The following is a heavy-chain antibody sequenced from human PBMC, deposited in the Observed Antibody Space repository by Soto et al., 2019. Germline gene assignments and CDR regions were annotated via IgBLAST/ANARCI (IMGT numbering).Heavy chain of an antibody. CDR3: ASANVLWFGEFPS. J-gene: IGHJ4*02. CDR2: INAGNGNT. CDR1: GYTFTDFS. V-gene: IGHV1-3*01. D-gene: IGHD3-10*01. Sequence: ASLKVSCKASGYTFTDFSLHWLRQAPGQRLEWMGWINAGNGNTKYSQKFQGRVTMTRDTSASTAYMELSSLRSEDTAVYYCASANVLWFGEFPSWGQGTLVTVSS.